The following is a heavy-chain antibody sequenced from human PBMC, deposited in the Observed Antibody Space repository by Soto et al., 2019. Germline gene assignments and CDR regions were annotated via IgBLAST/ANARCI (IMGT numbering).Heavy chain of an antibody. CDR1: GFTFSSYW. D-gene: IGHD4-17*01. Sequence: EVQLVESGGGLVQPGGSLRLSCAASGFTFSSYWMHWVRQAPGKGLVWVSRINSDGSSTSYADSVKGRFTISRDNAKNTLYLEMNSLRAEDTAVYYCARDYGGSIRREDAFDIWGQGTMVTVSS. CDR2: INSDGSST. J-gene: IGHJ3*02. CDR3: ARDYGGSIRREDAFDI. V-gene: IGHV3-74*01.